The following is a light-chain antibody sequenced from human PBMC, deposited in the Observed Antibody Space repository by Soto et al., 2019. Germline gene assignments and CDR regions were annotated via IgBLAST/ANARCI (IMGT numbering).Light chain of an antibody. CDR2: KTS. J-gene: IGKJ4*01. Sequence: VHMTQSPSTLSASVGYRVTITCRASQSISNWLAWYQQKPGKAPKFLIYKTSTLESGVPSRFSGSGYGTEFNLTISSVQPDDFATYYCQQYKSYPLTFGGGTKVDIK. V-gene: IGKV1-5*03. CDR3: QQYKSYPLT. CDR1: QSISNW.